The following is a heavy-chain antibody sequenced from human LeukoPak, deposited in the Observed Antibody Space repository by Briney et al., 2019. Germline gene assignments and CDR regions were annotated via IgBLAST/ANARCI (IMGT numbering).Heavy chain of an antibody. CDR3: VREGEGPLSKDFDY. D-gene: IGHD2/OR15-2a*01. Sequence: GASMKVSCKSSGFTFTDHYIHWVRQGPGQGLEGMGYIGPHSTFTSSPQEFQGRVTMTRDASMSTAYMELTRLTSDDTAVYYCVREGEGPLSKDFDYWGQGTLVTVSS. CDR2: IGPHSTFT. J-gene: IGHJ4*02. CDR1: GFTFTDHY. V-gene: IGHV1-2*02.